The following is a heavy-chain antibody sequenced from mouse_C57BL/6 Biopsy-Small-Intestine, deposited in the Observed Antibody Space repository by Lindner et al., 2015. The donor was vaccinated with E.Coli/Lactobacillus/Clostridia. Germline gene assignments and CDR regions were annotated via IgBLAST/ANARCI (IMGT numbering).Heavy chain of an antibody. CDR1: GYTFTTYP. J-gene: IGHJ4*01. Sequence: VQLQESGAELVKPGASVRMSCKASGYTFTTYPIEWMKQNHGKSLEWIGNFHPYNDDTKYNEKFKGRATLTVEKSSATVYLEPSRLTSDDSGVYYCARGYYSNYYAMDHWGARNLSHRLL. V-gene: IGHV1-47*01. CDR2: FHPYNDDT. CDR3: ARGYYSNYYAMDH. D-gene: IGHD2-5*01.